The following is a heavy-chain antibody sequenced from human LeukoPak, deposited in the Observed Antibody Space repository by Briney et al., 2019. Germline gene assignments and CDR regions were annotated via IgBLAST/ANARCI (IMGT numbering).Heavy chain of an antibody. Sequence: SETLSLTCSVAGGSVSSTGYYWAWIRQPPGKGLEWIGSIYYSGSPNYNPSLKSRVTISVDTSKNQLSLELNSVTASDTAVYYCVRYPPLYSSSPDYFDYWGQGTLVTVSS. D-gene: IGHD2-2*01. CDR2: IYYSGSP. CDR3: VRYPPLYSSSPDYFDY. V-gene: IGHV4-39*01. J-gene: IGHJ4*02. CDR1: GGSVSSTGYY.